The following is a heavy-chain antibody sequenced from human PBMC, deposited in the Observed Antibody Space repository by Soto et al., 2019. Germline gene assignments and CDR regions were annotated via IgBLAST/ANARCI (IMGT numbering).Heavy chain of an antibody. Sequence: SVKVSCKASGGTFSSYAISWVRQAPGQGLESMGGMISIFGTASYAQKFECRVTITADKSTSTAYMELSSLISEVTGVYYSRRDGRTAAAATDHICDFDSWGQGTLVPAS. D-gene: IGHD6-13*01. CDR1: GGTFSSYA. V-gene: IGHV1-69*06. CDR3: RRDGRTAAAATDHICDFDS. J-gene: IGHJ5*01. CDR2: MISIFGTA.